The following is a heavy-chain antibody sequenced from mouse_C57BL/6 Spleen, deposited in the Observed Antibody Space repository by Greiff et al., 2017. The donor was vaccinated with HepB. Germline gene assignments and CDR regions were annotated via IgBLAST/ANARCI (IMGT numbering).Heavy chain of an antibody. CDR1: GYTFTSYW. Sequence: VQLQQPGAELVMPGASVKLSCKASGYTFTSYWMHWVKQRPGQGLEWIGEIDPSDSYTNHNQKFKGKSTLTVDKSSSTAYMQLSSLTSDDSAVYYCARLWLYAMDYWGQGTSVTVSS. CDR2: IDPSDSYT. CDR3: ARLWLYAMDY. V-gene: IGHV1-69*01. J-gene: IGHJ4*01.